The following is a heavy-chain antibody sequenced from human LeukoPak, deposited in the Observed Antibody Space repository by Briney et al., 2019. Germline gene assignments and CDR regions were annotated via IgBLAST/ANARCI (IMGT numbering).Heavy chain of an antibody. V-gene: IGHV3-21*01. Sequence: PGGSLRLSCAASGFTFSSYNMNWVRQAPGKGLEWVSSITGSSSYIYYADSVKGRFTISRDNAKNSLYLQMNSLRAEDTAVYFCARDGEAVYGPQYYGMDVWGQGTTVTVSS. CDR2: ITGSSSYI. CDR1: GFTFSSYN. CDR3: ARDGEAVYGPQYYGMDV. D-gene: IGHD1-14*01. J-gene: IGHJ6*02.